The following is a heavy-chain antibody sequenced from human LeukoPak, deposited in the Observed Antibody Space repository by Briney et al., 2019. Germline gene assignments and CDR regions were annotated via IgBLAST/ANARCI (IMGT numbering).Heavy chain of an antibody. Sequence: SETLSLTCAVYGGSFNGYYWTWIRQPPGKGLEWIGEINHSGSTDYNPSLKSRVTISVDTSRNQFSLKLNSVTAADTAVYYCARGQLRLSNWGQGSLVIVSS. D-gene: IGHD6-25*01. CDR1: GGSFNGYY. V-gene: IGHV4-34*01. CDR3: ARGQLRLSN. J-gene: IGHJ4*02. CDR2: INHSGST.